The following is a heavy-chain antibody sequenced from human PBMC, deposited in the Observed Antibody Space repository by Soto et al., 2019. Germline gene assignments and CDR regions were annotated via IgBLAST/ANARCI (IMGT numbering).Heavy chain of an antibody. CDR3: ARDSIAVAGSVYYYYGMDI. CDR2: IKQDGSEK. V-gene: IGHV3-7*03. CDR1: GFTFSSYW. J-gene: IGHJ6*02. Sequence: GGSLRLSCAASGFTFSSYWMSWVRQAPGKGLEWVANIKQDGSEKYYVDSVKGRFTISRDNAKNSLYLQMNSLRAEDTAVYYCARDSIAVAGSVYYYYGMDIWGQGTTVTVSS. D-gene: IGHD6-19*01.